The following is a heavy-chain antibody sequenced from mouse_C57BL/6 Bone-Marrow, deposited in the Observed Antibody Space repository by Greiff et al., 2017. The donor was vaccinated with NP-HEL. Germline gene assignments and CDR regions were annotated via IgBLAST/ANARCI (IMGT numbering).Heavy chain of an antibody. Sequence: QVQLQQPGAELVKPGASVKLSCKASGYTFTSYWMHWVKQRPGQGLEWIGMIHPNSGSTHYNEKFKSKATLTVDKSSSTAYMQLSSLTSEDSAVDYCAREAPYYSNWGFAYWGQGTLVTVSA. V-gene: IGHV1-64*01. D-gene: IGHD2-5*01. CDR1: GYTFTSYW. J-gene: IGHJ3*01. CDR2: IHPNSGST. CDR3: AREAPYYSNWGFAY.